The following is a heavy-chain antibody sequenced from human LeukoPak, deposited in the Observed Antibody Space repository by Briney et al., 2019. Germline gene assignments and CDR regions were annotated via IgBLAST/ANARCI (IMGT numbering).Heavy chain of an antibody. J-gene: IGHJ4*02. CDR1: GGSISSGSYY. Sequence: SETLSLTCTVSGGSISSGSYYWSWLRQPAGKGLEWIGRIYTSGSTNYNPSLKSRVTISVDTSKNQFSLKLSSVTAADTAVYYCGSSADYYDSSGYYTFDYWGQGTLVTVSS. D-gene: IGHD3-22*01. CDR3: GSSADYYDSSGYYTFDY. V-gene: IGHV4-61*02. CDR2: IYTSGST.